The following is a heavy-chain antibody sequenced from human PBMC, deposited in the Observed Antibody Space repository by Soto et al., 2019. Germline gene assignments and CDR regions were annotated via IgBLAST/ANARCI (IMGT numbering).Heavy chain of an antibody. CDR3: ARDGRLPPSIAAAGWFDP. D-gene: IGHD6-13*01. J-gene: IGHJ5*02. V-gene: IGHV4-31*03. Sequence: SETLSLTCTVSGGSISSGGYYWSWIRQHPGKGLEWIRYIYYSGSTYYNPPLKSRVTISVDTSKNQFSLKLSSVTAADTAVYYCARDGRLPPSIAAAGWFDPWGQGTLVTVSS. CDR2: IYYSGST. CDR1: GGSISSGGYY.